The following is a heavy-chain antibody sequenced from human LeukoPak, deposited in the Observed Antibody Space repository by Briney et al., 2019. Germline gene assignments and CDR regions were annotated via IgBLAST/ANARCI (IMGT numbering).Heavy chain of an antibody. J-gene: IGHJ4*02. CDR2: ISGYNGNT. V-gene: IGHV1-18*01. CDR1: GYTFNSNG. Sequence: ASVKVSCKASGYTFNSNGISWVRQAPGQGLEWMGWISGYNGNTKYAQNLQGRVTMTTDTSTSTAYMELGSLRSDDTAVYYCARDVGGELPFDYWGQGTLVTVSS. CDR3: ARDVGGELPFDY. D-gene: IGHD1-26*01.